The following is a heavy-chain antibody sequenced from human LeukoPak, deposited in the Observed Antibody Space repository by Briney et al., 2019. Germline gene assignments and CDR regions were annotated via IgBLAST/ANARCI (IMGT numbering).Heavy chain of an antibody. Sequence: ASVKVSCKASGYTFTSYDINWVRQATGQGLEWMGWMNPNSGNTGYAQKFQGRVTITRNTSISTAYMGLSSLRSEDTAVYYCARGPGDSHHWYFDLWGRGTLVTVSA. J-gene: IGHJ2*01. CDR1: GYTFTSYD. CDR2: MNPNSGNT. CDR3: ARGPGDSHHWYFDL. D-gene: IGHD4-17*01. V-gene: IGHV1-8*03.